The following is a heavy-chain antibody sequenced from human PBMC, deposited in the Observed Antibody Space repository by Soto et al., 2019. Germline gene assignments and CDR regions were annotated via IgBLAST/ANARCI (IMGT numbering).Heavy chain of an antibody. J-gene: IGHJ6*02. CDR3: ARVVKGYYGSGSYSGRHYYYYYGMDV. CDR2: INHSGST. Sequence: PSETLSLTCAVYGGSFSGYYWSWIRQPPGKGLEWIGEINHSGSTNYNPSLKSRVTISVDTSKNQFSLKLSSVTAADTAVYYCARVVKGYYGSGSYSGRHYYYYYGMDVWGQGTTVTVSS. D-gene: IGHD3-10*01. CDR1: GGSFSGYY. V-gene: IGHV4-34*01.